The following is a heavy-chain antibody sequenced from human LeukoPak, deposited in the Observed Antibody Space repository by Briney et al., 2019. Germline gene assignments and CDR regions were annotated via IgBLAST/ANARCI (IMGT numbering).Heavy chain of an antibody. CDR3: ATHSYYYGSGSYPHYLDY. CDR1: GFTFTSYS. CDR2: ISGSSKHR. Sequence: PGGSLRLSCAASGFTFTSYSMNWVRQAPGKGLEWVSSISGSSKHRYYADSVKGRFTISRDNAKNPLYLQMSSLRAEDTALYYCATHSYYYGSGSYPHYLDYWGQGTLVTVSS. V-gene: IGHV3-21*04. D-gene: IGHD3-10*01. J-gene: IGHJ4*02.